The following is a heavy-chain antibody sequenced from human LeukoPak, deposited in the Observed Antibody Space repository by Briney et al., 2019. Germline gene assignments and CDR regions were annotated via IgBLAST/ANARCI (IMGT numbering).Heavy chain of an antibody. CDR2: IWYDGSNK. V-gene: IGHV3-33*01. CDR1: EFIFSNYG. D-gene: IGHD6-13*01. J-gene: IGHJ4*02. CDR3: ARAAGARGSSWTPGF. Sequence: GGSLRLSCAASEFIFSNYGMHWVRQAPGKGLEWEAVIWYDGSNKYYADSVKGRFTISRDNSKDTLYLQMSSLRAEDTAVYYCARAAGARGSSWTPGFWGQGTLVTVSS.